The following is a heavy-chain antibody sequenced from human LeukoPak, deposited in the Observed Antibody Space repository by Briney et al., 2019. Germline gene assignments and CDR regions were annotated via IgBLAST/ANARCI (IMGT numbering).Heavy chain of an antibody. Sequence: SETLSLTCVVSGGSISSDYWSWIRQPPGKGLEWIGYIYYSGSTNYNPSLKSRVTISVDTSKNQFSLKLSSVTAADTAVYYCARVRITMVRGVIDYYYYYYMDVWGNGTTVTVSS. J-gene: IGHJ6*03. V-gene: IGHV4-59*01. CDR3: ARVRITMVRGVIDYYYYYYMDV. CDR2: IYYSGST. CDR1: GGSISSDY. D-gene: IGHD3-10*01.